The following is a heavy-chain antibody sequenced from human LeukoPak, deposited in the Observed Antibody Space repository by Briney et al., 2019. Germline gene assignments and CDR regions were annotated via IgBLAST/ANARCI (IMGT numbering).Heavy chain of an antibody. D-gene: IGHD3-10*01. CDR2: IYASGTT. CDR3: GGRGF. J-gene: IGHJ4*02. Sequence: PSHTLSLTCTVSVRSIRSNCWSWIRQPPGKGLEGIGGIYASGTTNYNPSLKGRLTISVDPFHSQFSLTVRSVTAADTAVYYCGGRGFWGQGTLVTVSS. CDR1: VRSIRSNC. V-gene: IGHV4-4*09.